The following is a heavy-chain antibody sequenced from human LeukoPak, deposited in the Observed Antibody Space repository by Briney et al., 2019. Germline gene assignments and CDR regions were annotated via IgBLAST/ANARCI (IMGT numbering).Heavy chain of an antibody. Sequence: SETLSLTCTVSGGSISSYYWSWIRQPPGKGLEWIGYIYYSGSINYNPSLKSRVTISVDTAKNQFSLKLSSVTAADTAVYYCARLEGGIVVVVADWGQGTLVTVSS. D-gene: IGHD2-15*01. CDR2: IYYSGSI. CDR3: ARLEGGIVVVVAD. J-gene: IGHJ4*02. CDR1: GGSISSYY. V-gene: IGHV4-59*08.